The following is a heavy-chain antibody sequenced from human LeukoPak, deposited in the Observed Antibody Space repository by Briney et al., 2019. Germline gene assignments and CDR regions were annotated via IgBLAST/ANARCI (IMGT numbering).Heavy chain of an antibody. D-gene: IGHD5-24*01. J-gene: IGHJ4*02. V-gene: IGHV3-7*01. CDR2: IKKDGSQQ. CDR1: GFSFSDHW. Sequence: GGSLRLSRVASGFSFSDHWMNWFRQAPGKGLEWVATIKKDGSQQYYMDSVKGRFTISRDNAKNSVYLQINSLRAEDTAVYYCARGRGWLQSDYWGQGTLVSVSS. CDR3: ARGRGWLQSDY.